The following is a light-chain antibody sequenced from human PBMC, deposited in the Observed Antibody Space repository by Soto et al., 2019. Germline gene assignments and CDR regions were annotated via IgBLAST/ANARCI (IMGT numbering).Light chain of an antibody. CDR3: QQFGSSPPYT. CDR2: GAS. Sequence: EIVLTQSPGTLSLSPGERATLSCRASQNINSNSLSWYQQKPGQAPRLLIHGASSRASDIPDSFSGSGSGTDFTLTITSLQPEDFAVYYCQQFGSSPPYTFGQGTKVDIK. V-gene: IGKV3-20*01. J-gene: IGKJ2*01. CDR1: QNINSNS.